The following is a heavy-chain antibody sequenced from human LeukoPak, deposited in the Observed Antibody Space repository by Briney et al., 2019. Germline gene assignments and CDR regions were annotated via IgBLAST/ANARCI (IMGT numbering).Heavy chain of an antibody. D-gene: IGHD3-10*01. Sequence: GGSLRLSCAASGFTFTNYWMSWVRQAPGKGLEWVANIKQDGSEKYYADSLKGRFTISRDNAKNSLYLQMNSLRAEDTAVYYCARDGSRDSFDYWGQGTLVTVSS. CDR2: IKQDGSEK. CDR1: GFTFTNYW. J-gene: IGHJ4*02. CDR3: ARDGSRDSFDY. V-gene: IGHV3-7*01.